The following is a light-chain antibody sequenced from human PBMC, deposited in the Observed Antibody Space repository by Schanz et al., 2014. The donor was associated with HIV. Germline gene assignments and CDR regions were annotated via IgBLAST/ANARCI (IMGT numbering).Light chain of an antibody. J-gene: IGLJ1*01. CDR3: CSYAGSSTFAYV. Sequence: QSVLTQPASVSGSPGQSITISCTGTSSDVAGYNYVSWYQQHPGKAPKLMIYDVSYWPSGVSNRFSGSKSGNTASLTISGLQAEDEADYYCCSYAGSSTFAYVFGTGTKLTVL. V-gene: IGLV2-14*03. CDR1: SSDVAGYNY. CDR2: DVS.